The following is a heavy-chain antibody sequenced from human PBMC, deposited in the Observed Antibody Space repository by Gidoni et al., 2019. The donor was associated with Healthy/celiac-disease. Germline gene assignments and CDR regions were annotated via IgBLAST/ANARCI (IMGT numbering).Heavy chain of an antibody. V-gene: IGHV4-39*01. CDR1: GGSISSSSYY. D-gene: IGHD5-18*01. J-gene: IGHJ4*02. Sequence: QLQLQESGPGLVKPSETLSLTCTVSGGSISSSSYYWGWIRQPPGKGLEWIGSIYYSGSTYYNPSLKSRVTISVDTSKNQFSLKLSSVTAADTAVYYCARHGYSYGGFFDYWGQGTLVTVSS. CDR3: ARHGYSYGGFFDY. CDR2: IYYSGST.